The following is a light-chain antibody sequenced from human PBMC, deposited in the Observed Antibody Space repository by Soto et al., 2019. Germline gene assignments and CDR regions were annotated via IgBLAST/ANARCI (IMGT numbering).Light chain of an antibody. CDR2: HAS. CDR1: QSVGNNF. Sequence: EIVLTQSPGTLSLSPGERAALSCRASQSVGNNFLGWYQQKPGQSPRLLIYHASNRATGIPDRFSGTASGTDVTLTISRLEPEDFAVYYGHQYASSPLTFGGGTKVEIK. V-gene: IGKV3-20*01. CDR3: HQYASSPLT. J-gene: IGKJ4*01.